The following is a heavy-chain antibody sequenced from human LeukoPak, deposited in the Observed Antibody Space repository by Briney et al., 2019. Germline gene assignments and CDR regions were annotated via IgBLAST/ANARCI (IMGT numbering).Heavy chain of an antibody. V-gene: IGHV1-18*01. D-gene: IGHD5-18*01. Sequence: GASVKVSCKASGYTFTSYGISWVRQAPGQGLEWMGWISAYNGNTNYAQKLQGRVTMTTDTSTSTAYMELRSLRSDDTAVCYCARATSWEAWIQLWYQKSGMNYFDYWGQGTLVTVSS. J-gene: IGHJ4*02. CDR3: ARATSWEAWIQLWYQKSGMNYFDY. CDR2: ISAYNGNT. CDR1: GYTFTSYG.